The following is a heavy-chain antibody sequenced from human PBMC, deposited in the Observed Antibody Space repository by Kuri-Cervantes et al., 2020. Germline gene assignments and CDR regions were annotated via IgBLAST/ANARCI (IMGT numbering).Heavy chain of an antibody. J-gene: IGHJ6*02. CDR1: GYTFTSYY. CDR3: ARGVPRIGGMDV. Sequence: ASVKVTCTASGYTFTSYYMHWVRQAPGQGLEWMGIINPSGGSTSYAQKFQGRVTMTRDTSTSTVYMELRSLRSEDTAVYYCARGVPRIGGMDVWGQGTTVTVSS. D-gene: IGHD3-22*01. V-gene: IGHV1-46*01. CDR2: INPSGGST.